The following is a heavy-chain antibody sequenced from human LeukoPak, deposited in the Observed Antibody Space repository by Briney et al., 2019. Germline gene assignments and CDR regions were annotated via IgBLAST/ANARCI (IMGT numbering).Heavy chain of an antibody. Sequence: ASVTVSCKPSGYTFTNYDINWVRQATGQGLEWMGWMNPKSGNTGSAQRFQGRVTLTRDTSISTAYMELSSLRSEDTAVYYCARVWGSIDYWGQGTLVTVSS. V-gene: IGHV1-8*01. CDR2: MNPKSGNT. CDR3: ARVWGSIDY. J-gene: IGHJ4*02. D-gene: IGHD7-27*01. CDR1: GYTFTNYD.